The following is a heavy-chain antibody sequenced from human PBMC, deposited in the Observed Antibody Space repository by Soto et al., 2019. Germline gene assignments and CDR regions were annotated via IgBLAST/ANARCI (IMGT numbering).Heavy chain of an antibody. CDR1: GLTLTDAW. Sequence: EVQLVESGGGLVKPGESLRLSCTASGLTLTDAWMKWVRQAPGKGLEWVGRLKSKTNGGTADYAAPVRGRFTILRDDSKNMLYLQMNSPKTEDTAVHYCAYYRDSRAVHFDSWGQGTLVTVSS. CDR2: LKSKTNGGTA. V-gene: IGHV3-15*07. CDR3: AYYRDSRAVHFDS. J-gene: IGHJ4*02. D-gene: IGHD3-22*01.